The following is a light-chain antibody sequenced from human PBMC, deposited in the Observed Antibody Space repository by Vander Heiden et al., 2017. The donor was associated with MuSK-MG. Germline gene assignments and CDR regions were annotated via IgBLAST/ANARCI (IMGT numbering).Light chain of an antibody. Sequence: DTQLTQPPSSLSASAGDSVTITCRASQGISNYLAWYQQKPGKGPKLLIYAASTSQSGVPCRYSGSDYGTDVTLTISSRQREDVASYYCQRHNSNPPFTFGHGTKVDIK. CDR3: QRHNSNPPFT. J-gene: IGKJ3*01. CDR1: QGISNY. CDR2: AAS. V-gene: IGKV1-27*01.